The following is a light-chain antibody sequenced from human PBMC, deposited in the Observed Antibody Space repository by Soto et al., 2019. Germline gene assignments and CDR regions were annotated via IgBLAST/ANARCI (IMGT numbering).Light chain of an antibody. J-gene: IGLJ1*01. V-gene: IGLV2-23*02. CDR1: SSDVGSYNL. CDR3: CSYAGSYV. CDR2: EVN. Sequence: QSVLTQPASVSGSPGQSITISCTGTSSDVGSYNLVSWYQQHPGKAPKLMIYEVNKRPSGVSNRFSVSKSGNAASLTISGLQAEDEADYYCCSYAGSYVFGTGTKVTVL.